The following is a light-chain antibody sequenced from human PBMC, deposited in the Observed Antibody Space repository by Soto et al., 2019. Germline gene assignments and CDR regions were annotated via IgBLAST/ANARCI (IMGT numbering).Light chain of an antibody. J-gene: IGKJ4*01. CDR2: DAS. CDR1: QSISTY. CDR3: QQRDNWPLT. V-gene: IGKV3-11*01. Sequence: EIVLTQSPATVSLSPGERATLSCRASQSISTYLAWYQQKPGQAPRLLIYDASNRATGIPARFSGTGSGTDFTLTVSSLEPEDVAVYYCQQRDNWPLTFGGGTKVEIK.